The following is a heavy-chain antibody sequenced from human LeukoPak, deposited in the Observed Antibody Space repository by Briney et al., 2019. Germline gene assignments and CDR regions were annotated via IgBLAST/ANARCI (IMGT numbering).Heavy chain of an antibody. CDR1: GYTFPGYY. CDR3: AREHSSSSGKVFDY. D-gene: IGHD6-6*01. J-gene: IGHJ4*02. CDR2: INPNSGAT. V-gene: IGHV1-2*02. Sequence: ASVKVSCKASGYTFPGYYMHWVRQAPGQGLEWMGWINPNSGATNYAQKFQGRVTMTRDTSINTAYMELTSLKSDDTAVYYCAREHSSSSGKVFDYWGQGTPVTVSS.